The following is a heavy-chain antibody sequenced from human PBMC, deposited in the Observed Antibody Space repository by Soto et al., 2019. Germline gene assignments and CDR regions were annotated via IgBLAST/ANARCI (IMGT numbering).Heavy chain of an antibody. CDR3: ARDEEDANLMIVVLPGDY. Sequence: QVQLVQSGGEVKEPGASVKVSCKASGYRFSRYGINWVRQAPGQGLEWMGWVSTYGGNTQYAQKFQGRITMTTDTSTNTVYLELRSLTSDDTAVYYCARDEEDANLMIVVLPGDYWGQGTLVSVSS. V-gene: IGHV1-18*01. J-gene: IGHJ4*02. CDR1: GYRFSRYG. CDR2: VSTYGGNT. D-gene: IGHD2-21*01.